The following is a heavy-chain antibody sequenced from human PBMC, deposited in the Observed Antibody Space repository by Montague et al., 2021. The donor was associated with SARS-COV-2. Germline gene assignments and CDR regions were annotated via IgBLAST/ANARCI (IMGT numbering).Heavy chain of an antibody. CDR2: ISYSGST. J-gene: IGHJ6*02. CDR1: DVPTSAHF. D-gene: IGHD6-13*01. Sequence: SETLSLTCTVSDVPTSAHFWSWIRQSPGKGLDWIGYISYSGSTKYSPSLTSRVTISLGSSRKHLSLELRSVTAADTAVYYCAREQQLAPRGFGVDAWGQGTTVIVTS. V-gene: IGHV4-59*11. CDR3: AREQQLAPRGFGVDA.